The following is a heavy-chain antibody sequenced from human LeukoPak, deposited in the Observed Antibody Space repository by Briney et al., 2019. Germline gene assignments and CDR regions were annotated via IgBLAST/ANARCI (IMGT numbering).Heavy chain of an antibody. CDR3: AKGTGSYYVKSYFDY. D-gene: IGHD3-10*01. CDR2: ISGSGGST. CDR1: GFTFSSYW. Sequence: GGSLRLSCAASGFTFSSYWMHWVRQAPGKGLEWVSAISGSGGSTYYADSVKGRFTISRDNSKNTLYLQMNSLRAEDTAVYYCAKGTGSYYVKSYFDYWGQGTLVTVSS. J-gene: IGHJ4*02. V-gene: IGHV3-23*01.